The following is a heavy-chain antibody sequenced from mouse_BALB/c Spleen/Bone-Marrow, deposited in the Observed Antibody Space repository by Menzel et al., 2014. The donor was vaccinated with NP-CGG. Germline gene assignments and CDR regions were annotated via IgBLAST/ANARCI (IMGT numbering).Heavy chain of an antibody. D-gene: IGHD1-1*02. Sequence: VQLQQSGPELVKPGASAKISCKASGYSFTGYFMNRVIQSHGKSLEWIGRINPYNGDSFYNQKFKGKATLTVDKSSSTTHMELRSLASEDSAVYYCARVTMDWYFDVWSAGTTVTSSS. J-gene: IGHJ1*01. CDR1: GYSFTGYF. CDR2: INPYNGDS. V-gene: IGHV1-20*02. CDR3: ARVTMDWYFDV.